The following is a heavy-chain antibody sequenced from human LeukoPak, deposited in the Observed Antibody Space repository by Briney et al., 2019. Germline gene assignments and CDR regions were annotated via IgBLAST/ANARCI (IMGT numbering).Heavy chain of an antibody. CDR2: IRYDGSYK. CDR3: AKDSLRKTIVGTTTRGVNDY. V-gene: IGHV3-30*02. Sequence: PGGSLRLSCAASGFTFSSYGMHWVRQAPGKGLEWVLFIRYDGSYKYYADSVKGRFTISRDNSKYTLYLQMNSLRAEDTAVYYCAKDSLRKTIVGTTTRGVNDYWGQGTLVTVSS. J-gene: IGHJ4*02. D-gene: IGHD1-26*01. CDR1: GFTFSSYG.